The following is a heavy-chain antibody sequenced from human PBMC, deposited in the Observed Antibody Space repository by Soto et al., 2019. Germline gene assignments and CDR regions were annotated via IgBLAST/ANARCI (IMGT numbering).Heavy chain of an antibody. Sequence: QVQLVQSGAEVKKPGASVKVSCKASGYTFTSYAMHWVRQAPGQRLEWMGWINAGNGNRKYSQKFQGRVTITRDTSASTAYMELSSLRSEDTAVYYCARVLPPVDYWGQGTLVTVSS. CDR1: GYTFTSYA. J-gene: IGHJ4*02. CDR2: INAGNGNR. CDR3: ARVLPPVDY. V-gene: IGHV1-3*01.